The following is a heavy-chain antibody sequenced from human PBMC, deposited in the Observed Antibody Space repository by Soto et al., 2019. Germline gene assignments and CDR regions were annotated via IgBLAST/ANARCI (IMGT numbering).Heavy chain of an antibody. D-gene: IGHD6-19*01. CDR3: ARRYGWLYFDY. CDR2: IHYSGST. V-gene: IGHV4-59*04. J-gene: IGHJ4*02. Sequence: PSETLSLTCTVSGGSISGYYWTWIRQPPEKGLEWIGYIHYSGSTYYNPSLKSRVTISVDTSKNQFSLRLISVTAADTALYYCARRYGWLYFDYWGQGSLVTVSS. CDR1: GGSISGYY.